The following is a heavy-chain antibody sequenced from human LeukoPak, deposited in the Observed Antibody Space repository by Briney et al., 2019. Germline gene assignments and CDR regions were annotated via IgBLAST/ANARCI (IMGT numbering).Heavy chain of an antibody. CDR1: GGSFSGYY. D-gene: IGHD2/OR15-2a*01. J-gene: IGHJ4*02. CDR3: VRGRVKGKY. Sequence: SETLSLTCAVYGGSFSGYYWTWVRQPPGKGLEWIGEINHSGDTNYNPSLKSRVTISVDTSKNQFSLKLSSVTAADTDVYYCVRGRVKGKYWGQGTLVTVSS. V-gene: IGHV4-34*01. CDR2: INHSGDT.